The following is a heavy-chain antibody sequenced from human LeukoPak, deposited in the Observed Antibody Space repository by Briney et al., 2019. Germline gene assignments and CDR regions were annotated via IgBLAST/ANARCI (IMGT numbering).Heavy chain of an antibody. J-gene: IGHJ4*02. V-gene: IGHV4-39*07. CDR1: DGSISSSSYY. D-gene: IGHD6-13*01. Sequence: PSQTLSLTCTVSDGSISSSSYYWGWIRQPPGKGLEWIGSIYYSGSTYYNPSLKSRVTISVDTSKNQFSLKLSSVTAADTAVYYCARDNGAAAGTGYFDYWGQGTLVTVSS. CDR2: IYYSGST. CDR3: ARDNGAAAGTGYFDY.